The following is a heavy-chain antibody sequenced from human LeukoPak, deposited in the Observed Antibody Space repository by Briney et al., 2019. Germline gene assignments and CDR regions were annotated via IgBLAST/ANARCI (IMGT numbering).Heavy chain of an antibody. CDR2: IKQDGSEK. D-gene: IGHD2-2*01. J-gene: IGHJ4*02. Sequence: GGSLRLSCVASGFTFSSYWITWVRQAPGKGLEWVANIKQDGSEKYYVDSVKGRFTISRDNARNSVSLQMNSLRAEDTAVYYCARGPYCDSTSCQSFFDYWGQGALVTVSS. V-gene: IGHV3-7*01. CDR3: ARGPYCDSTSCQSFFDY. CDR1: GFTFSSYW.